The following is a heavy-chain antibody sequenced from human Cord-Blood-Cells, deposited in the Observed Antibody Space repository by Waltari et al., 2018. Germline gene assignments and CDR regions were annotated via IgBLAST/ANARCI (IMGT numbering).Heavy chain of an antibody. D-gene: IGHD2-21*01. V-gene: IGHV1-2*02. J-gene: IGHJ2*01. CDR3: ARSMGGDYTVWYFDL. CDR1: GYTFTGYY. CDR2: INPNSGGT. Sequence: QVQLVQSGAEVKKPGASVKVSCKASGYTFTGYYMHWVRPAPGQGLEWMGWINPNSGGTNYAQKFQGRVTMTRDTSISTAYMELSRLRSDDTAVYYCARSMGGDYTVWYFDLWGRGTLVTVSS.